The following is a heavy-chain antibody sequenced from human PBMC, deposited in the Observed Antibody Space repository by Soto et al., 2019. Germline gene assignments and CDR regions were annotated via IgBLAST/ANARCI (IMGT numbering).Heavy chain of an antibody. Sequence: PSETLSLTCTVSGGSISIYYWSWIRQPPGKGLEWIGYIYYSGSTNYNPSLKSRVTISVDTSKNQFSLKLSSVSAADTAVYYCARDGSRYDFWSGPYYFDYWGQGTLVTVSS. CDR3: ARDGSRYDFWSGPYYFDY. D-gene: IGHD3-3*01. CDR1: GGSISIYY. CDR2: IYYSGST. V-gene: IGHV4-59*12. J-gene: IGHJ4*02.